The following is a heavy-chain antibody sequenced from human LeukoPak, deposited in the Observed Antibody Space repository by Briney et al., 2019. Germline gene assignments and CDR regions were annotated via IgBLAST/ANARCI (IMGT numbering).Heavy chain of an antibody. CDR1: GYTFTGYY. Sequence: ASVKVSCEASGYTFTGYYMHWVRQAPGQGLEWMGWINPNSGGTNYAQKFQGRVTMTRDTSISTAYMELSRLRSDDTAVYYCARSGSGWSNNWFDPWGQGTLVTVSS. CDR3: ARSGSGWSNNWFDP. D-gene: IGHD6-19*01. J-gene: IGHJ5*02. CDR2: INPNSGGT. V-gene: IGHV1-2*02.